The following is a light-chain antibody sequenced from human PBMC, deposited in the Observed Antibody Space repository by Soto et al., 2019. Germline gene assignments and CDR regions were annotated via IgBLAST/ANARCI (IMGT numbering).Light chain of an antibody. V-gene: IGLV1-47*01. Sequence: QSVLTQPPSASGTPGQRVTISCSGSSSNIGNNYLYWYQQLPGTAPKLLIYRNNQRPSGVPDRFSGSKSGTSASLAISGLRSEDGADYYCAAWDDSLYTGVFGGGTKLTVL. CDR2: RNN. J-gene: IGLJ3*02. CDR3: AAWDDSLYTGV. CDR1: SSNIGNNY.